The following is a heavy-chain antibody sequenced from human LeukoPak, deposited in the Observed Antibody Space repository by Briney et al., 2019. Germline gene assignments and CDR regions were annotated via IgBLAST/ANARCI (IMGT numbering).Heavy chain of an antibody. D-gene: IGHD3-3*01. J-gene: IGHJ4*02. CDR2: ISYDGSNK. CDR3: AKDVEGFWSGYAFDY. Sequence: PGGSLRLSCAASGFTFSSYGMHWVRQAPGKGLEWVAVISYDGSNKYYADSVKGRFTISRDNSKNTLYLQMNSLRAEDTAVYYCAKDVEGFWSGYAFDYWGQGTQVTVSS. CDR1: GFTFSSYG. V-gene: IGHV3-30*18.